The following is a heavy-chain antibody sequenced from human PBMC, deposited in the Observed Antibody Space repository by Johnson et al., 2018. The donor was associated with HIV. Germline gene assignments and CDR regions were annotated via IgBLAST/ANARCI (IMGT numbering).Heavy chain of an antibody. Sequence: QVQLVESGGGVVQPGRSLRLSCAASGFSFSTYNMHWVRHAPGRGLEWVAFISYDGSNKYYADSVKGRFTISSDNSKKTLYLQMNSLRAEDTAVYYCARDWLTSRAVAGTSAFDIWGQGTMVTVSS. V-gene: IGHV3-30*03. CDR2: ISYDGSNK. D-gene: IGHD6-19*01. J-gene: IGHJ3*02. CDR3: ARDWLTSRAVAGTSAFDI. CDR1: GFSFSTYN.